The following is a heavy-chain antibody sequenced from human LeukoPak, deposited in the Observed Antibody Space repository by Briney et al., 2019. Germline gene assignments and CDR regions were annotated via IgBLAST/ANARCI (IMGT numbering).Heavy chain of an antibody. D-gene: IGHD1/OR15-1a*01. CDR2: INQDGSDR. V-gene: IGHV3-7*05. J-gene: IGHJ4*02. Sequence: GGSLRLSCAASGFSFSSYWMTWVRQAPGKGLEWVANINQDGSDRYYVDSVKGRFTISRDNAKNSLSLQMNSLRAEDTALYYCARDLTRTDYWGQGTLVTVSS. CDR1: GFSFSSYW. CDR3: ARDLTRTDY.